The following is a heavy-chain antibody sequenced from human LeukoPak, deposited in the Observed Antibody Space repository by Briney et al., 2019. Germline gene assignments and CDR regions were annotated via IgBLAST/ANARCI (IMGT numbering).Heavy chain of an antibody. Sequence: ASVKVSCKASGGTFSSYAISWVRQAPGQGLEWMGWMNPNSGNTGYAQKFQGRVTMTRNTSISTAYMELSSLRSEDTAVYYCALAYYYESSGTNAFDIWGQGTMVTVSS. D-gene: IGHD3-22*01. V-gene: IGHV1-8*02. CDR3: ALAYYYESSGTNAFDI. CDR2: MNPNSGNT. J-gene: IGHJ3*02. CDR1: GGTFSSYA.